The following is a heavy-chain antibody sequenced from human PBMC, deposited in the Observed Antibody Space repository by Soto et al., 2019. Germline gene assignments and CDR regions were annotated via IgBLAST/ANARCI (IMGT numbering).Heavy chain of an antibody. V-gene: IGHV3-74*01. CDR1: GFTFNNYW. Sequence: EVQLVESGGGLVQRGGSLRLSCEASGFTFNNYWMHWVRQVPGKGLVWVSRINAYGSSTRYADSVKGRFTVSGDNAKNTVYLLMNSLRAEESAVYYCARGGSYNYGPRGSRVADYWGQGTLVTLSS. CDR2: INAYGSST. D-gene: IGHD5-18*01. J-gene: IGHJ4*02. CDR3: ARGGSYNYGPRGSRVADY.